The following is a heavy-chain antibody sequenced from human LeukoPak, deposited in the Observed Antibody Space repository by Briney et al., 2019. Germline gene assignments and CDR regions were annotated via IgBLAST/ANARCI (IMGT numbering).Heavy chain of an antibody. J-gene: IGHJ4*02. D-gene: IGHD2-2*01. CDR3: ARSAFVAPDY. CDR1: GFTFSDYG. V-gene: IGHV3-30*02. Sequence: AGGSLRLSCAASGFTFSDYGMHWVRQAPGKGPEWVAFIRHDGTNIYYADSLKGRFTISRDNSKNTLYLQMNNLRLDDTAIYYCARSAFVAPDYWGQGTLVTVSS. CDR2: IRHDGTNI.